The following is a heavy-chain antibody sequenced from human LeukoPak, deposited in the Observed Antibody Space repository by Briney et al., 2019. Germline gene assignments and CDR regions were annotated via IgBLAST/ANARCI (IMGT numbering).Heavy chain of an antibody. CDR2: IYYSGST. J-gene: IGHJ5*02. CDR1: GGSISSSSYY. V-gene: IGHV4-39*07. CDR3: ARDGLYSKSLDP. D-gene: IGHD6-13*01. Sequence: SETLSLTCTVSGGSISSSSYYWGWIRQPPGKGLEWIGSIYYSGSTYYNPSLKSRVTISADTSKNQFSLKLSSVTAADTAVYYCARDGLYSKSLDPWGQGTLVTVSS.